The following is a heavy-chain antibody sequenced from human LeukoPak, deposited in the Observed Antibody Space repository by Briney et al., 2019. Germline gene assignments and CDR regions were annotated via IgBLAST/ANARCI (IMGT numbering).Heavy chain of an antibody. J-gene: IGHJ5*02. CDR2: IYPDDSDT. CDR1: GFRFTSYW. CDR3: ARTTMVRGVTLWFDP. D-gene: IGHD3-10*01. V-gene: IGHV5-51*01. Sequence: GESLRISCEGYGFRFTSYWIGWVRQVPGKGLEWMGAIYPDDSDTKYSPSFQGHITISADKSSNSAYLQWSSLKASDSAMYYCARTTMVRGVTLWFDPWGQGTLVTVSS.